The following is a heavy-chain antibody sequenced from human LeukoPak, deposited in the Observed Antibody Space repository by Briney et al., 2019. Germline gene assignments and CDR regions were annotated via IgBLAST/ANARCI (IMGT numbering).Heavy chain of an antibody. Sequence: GGPLRLSCAASGFTFSSYDMHWVRQATGKGLEWVSAIGTAGDTYYPGSVKGRFTISRENAKNSLYLQMNSLRAGDTAVYYCARTDPNYDILTGPPFDYWGQGTLVTVSS. D-gene: IGHD3-9*01. CDR2: IGTAGDT. V-gene: IGHV3-13*01. J-gene: IGHJ4*02. CDR1: GFTFSSYD. CDR3: ARTDPNYDILTGPPFDY.